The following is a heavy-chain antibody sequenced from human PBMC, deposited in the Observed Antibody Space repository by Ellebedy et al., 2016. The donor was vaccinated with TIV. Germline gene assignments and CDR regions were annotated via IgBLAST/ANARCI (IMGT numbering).Heavy chain of an antibody. V-gene: IGHV3-20*04. CDR1: GFTFDDYG. J-gene: IGHJ5*02. D-gene: IGHD1-26*01. CDR3: ARGIVGGTTNWFDP. Sequence: GESLKISCAASGFTFDDYGMSWVRQAPGKGLEWISGINWSGGSTGYADSVKGRFTISRDNAKNSLFLQMNSLRAEDTAFYYCARGIVGGTTNWFDPWGQGTLVTVSS. CDR2: INWSGGST.